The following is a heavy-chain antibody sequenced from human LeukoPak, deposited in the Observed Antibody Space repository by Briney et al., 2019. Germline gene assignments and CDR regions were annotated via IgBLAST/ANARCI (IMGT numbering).Heavy chain of an antibody. CDR1: GYTFTSYG. V-gene: IGHV1-18*01. Sequence: ASVKVSCKASGYTFTSYGVSWVRQAPGQGLEWMGWISAFNGNTNNAQKHQGRVNMNTDTYRSTAYMELRSMRSDATAVYYCASSSPTYDILTGYYQRTPADYWGQGTLVTVSS. CDR2: ISAFNGNT. J-gene: IGHJ4*02. D-gene: IGHD3-9*01. CDR3: ASSSPTYDILTGYYQRTPADY.